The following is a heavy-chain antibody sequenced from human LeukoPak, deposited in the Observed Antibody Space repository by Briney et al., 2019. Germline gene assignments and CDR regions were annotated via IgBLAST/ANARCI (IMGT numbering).Heavy chain of an antibody. D-gene: IGHD1-26*01. CDR3: TTDPEVRPTMVDSGSTQEVDY. V-gene: IGHV3-15*01. CDR2: IKSKTDGGTT. CDR1: GFTFSNAW. J-gene: IGHJ4*02. Sequence: GGSLRLSCAASGFTFSNAWMSWFRQAPGKGLEWVGRIKSKTDGGTTDYAAPVKGRFTISRDDSKNTLYLQMNSLKTEDTAVYYCTTDPEVRPTMVDSGSTQEVDYWGQGTLVTVSS.